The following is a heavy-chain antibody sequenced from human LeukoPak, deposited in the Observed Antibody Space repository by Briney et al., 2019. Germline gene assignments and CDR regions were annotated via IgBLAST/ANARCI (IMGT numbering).Heavy chain of an antibody. CDR3: ARGSLYSYGSDY. CDR2: TSSDGNIK. Sequence: GALRLSCAASGFTFSSYAMHWVRQAPGKGLEWVAVTSSDGNIKYYADSVKGRFTISRDNAKNSLYLQMNSLRAEDTAVYYCARGSLYSYGSDYWGQGTLVTVSS. D-gene: IGHD5-18*01. CDR1: GFTFSSYA. J-gene: IGHJ4*02. V-gene: IGHV3-30-3*01.